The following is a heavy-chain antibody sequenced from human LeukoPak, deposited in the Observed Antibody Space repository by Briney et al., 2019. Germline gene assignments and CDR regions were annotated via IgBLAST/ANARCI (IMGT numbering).Heavy chain of an antibody. D-gene: IGHD2-2*01. CDR2: INPNSGGT. Sequence: ASVKVSCKASGYTFTGYYMHWVRQAPGQGLEWMGWINPNSGGTNYAQKFQGRVTMTRDTSISTAYMELSRLRSDDTAVYYCARGVGYCSSTSCYYNDYWGQGTLVTVSS. J-gene: IGHJ4*02. V-gene: IGHV1-2*02. CDR1: GYTFTGYY. CDR3: ARGVGYCSSTSCYYNDY.